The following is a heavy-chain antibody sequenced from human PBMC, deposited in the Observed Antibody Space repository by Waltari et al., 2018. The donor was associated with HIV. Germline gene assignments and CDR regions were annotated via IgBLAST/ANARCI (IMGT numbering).Heavy chain of an antibody. J-gene: IGHJ5*02. D-gene: IGHD3-9*01. CDR2: LYHSGDN. CDR3: ARAVLRYFDNWFDP. Sequence: QVQLQESGPGLVKPSETLSLTCAVSGYSISSGYYWGWIRQPPGKGLEWIGSLYHSGDNYYNPSLKSRISISLDTSKNHFSLKLSSVTAADTAVYFCARAVLRYFDNWFDPWGQGTLVTVS. V-gene: IGHV4-38-2*01. CDR1: GYSISSGYY.